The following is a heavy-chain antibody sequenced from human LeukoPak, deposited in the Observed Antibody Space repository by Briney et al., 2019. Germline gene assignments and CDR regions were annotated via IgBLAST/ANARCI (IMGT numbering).Heavy chain of an antibody. CDR2: IYRGDST. CDR1: GFTVSSDY. Sequence: GGSLRLSCAASGFTVSSDYMSWVRQAPGKGLEWVSTIYRGDSTYYAGSVKGRFTISRDNSKNTLYLQLNSLRAEDTAVYYCARDPGLPNGMAVWGQGTTVTASS. J-gene: IGHJ6*02. CDR3: ARDPGLPNGMAV. V-gene: IGHV3-66*01.